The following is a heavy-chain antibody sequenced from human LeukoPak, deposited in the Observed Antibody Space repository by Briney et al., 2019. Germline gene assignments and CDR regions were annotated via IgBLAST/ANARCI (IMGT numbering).Heavy chain of an antibody. Sequence: GGSLRLSCAASGFTFSDYYMSWIRQAPGKGLEWVGRIKSKNDGGTTDYAAPVKGRVTISRDDSKNTLYLQMNSLKTEDTALYYCTTFPSGFDIWGQGTMVTVSS. V-gene: IGHV3-15*05. CDR1: GFTFSDYY. J-gene: IGHJ3*02. CDR3: TTFPSGFDI. CDR2: IKSKNDGGTT. D-gene: IGHD3-3*01.